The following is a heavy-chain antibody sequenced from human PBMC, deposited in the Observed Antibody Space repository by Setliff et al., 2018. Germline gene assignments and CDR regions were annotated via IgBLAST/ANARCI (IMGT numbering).Heavy chain of an antibody. Sequence: PSETLSLTCTVSGGSISSGDYYWSWIRQPPGKGLEWIGYIYYSGSTYYNPSLKSRVTISVDTSKNQFSLKLSSVTAADTAVYYCARDYDSSGYYVGYWGQGTLVTVSS. V-gene: IGHV4-30-4*08. CDR3: ARDYDSSGYYVGY. D-gene: IGHD3-22*01. CDR1: GGSISSGDYY. CDR2: IYYSGST. J-gene: IGHJ4*02.